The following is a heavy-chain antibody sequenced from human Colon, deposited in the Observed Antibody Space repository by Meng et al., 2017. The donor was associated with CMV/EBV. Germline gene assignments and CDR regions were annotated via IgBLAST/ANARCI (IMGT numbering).Heavy chain of an antibody. V-gene: IGHV3-30-3*01. D-gene: IGHD6-13*01. CDR2: ISYDGSNK. CDR1: GFTFSNYW. CDR3: ARATPAAGTFFDY. J-gene: IGHJ4*02. Sequence: GGSLRLSCGASGFTFSNYWMSWVRQAPGKGLEWVAVISYDGSNKYYADSVKGRFTISRDNSKNTLYLQMNSLRAEDTAVYYCARATPAAGTFFDYWGQGTLVTVSS.